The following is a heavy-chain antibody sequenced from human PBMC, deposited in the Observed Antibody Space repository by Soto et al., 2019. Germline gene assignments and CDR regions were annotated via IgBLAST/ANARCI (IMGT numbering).Heavy chain of an antibody. CDR1: GYTFSNYA. CDR2: LDNYSGNT. J-gene: IGHJ4*02. Sequence: ASVKVSCKASGYTFSNYAISWVRQAPGQGLEWMGWLDNYSGNTNYAQNLQGRVSMTTDTSTSTAYMELRSLRSDDTAVYFCARGGSTYFDFWKIDCWGQGTLVTVSS. CDR3: ARGGSTYFDFWKIDC. D-gene: IGHD3-3*01. V-gene: IGHV1-18*01.